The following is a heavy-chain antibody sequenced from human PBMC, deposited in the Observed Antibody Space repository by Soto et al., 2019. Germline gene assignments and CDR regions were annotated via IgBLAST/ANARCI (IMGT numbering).Heavy chain of an antibody. Sequence: SETLSLTCAVYGGSFSGYYWSWIRQPPGKGLEWIGEINHSGSTNYNPSLKSRVTISVDTSKNQFSLKLSSVTAADTAVYYCARRRYSGYGHFDYWGQGTLVTVSS. D-gene: IGHD5-12*01. V-gene: IGHV4-34*01. J-gene: IGHJ4*02. CDR1: GGSFSGYY. CDR3: ARRRYSGYGHFDY. CDR2: INHSGST.